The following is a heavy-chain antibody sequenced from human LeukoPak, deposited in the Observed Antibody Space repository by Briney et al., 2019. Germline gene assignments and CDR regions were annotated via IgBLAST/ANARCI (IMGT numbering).Heavy chain of an antibody. Sequence: PSETLSLTCTVSGGPISSGGYCCSWIRQHPGKGLEWIGYIYYRGGTYHNPSLQSRVTISVDTSKNQFSLKLSSVSAADTAVYYCARGVNWSRHFDYWGQGTLVTVSS. J-gene: IGHJ4*02. CDR2: IYYRGGT. CDR3: ARGVNWSRHFDY. CDR1: GGPISSGGYC. D-gene: IGHD1-1*01. V-gene: IGHV4-31*03.